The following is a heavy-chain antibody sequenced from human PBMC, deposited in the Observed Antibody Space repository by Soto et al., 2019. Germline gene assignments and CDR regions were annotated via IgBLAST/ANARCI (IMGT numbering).Heavy chain of an antibody. CDR1: GFTFSSYA. V-gene: IGHV3-23*01. Sequence: EVQLLESGGGLVQPGGSLRLSCAASGFTFSSYAMSWVRQAPGKGLEWVSDISGSGGRTYYADSVKGRFTISRDNSKNTLYLQMNSLRSEDTAVYYFAKDLEVGDPEYYFGSWGQGNLVVVSS. CDR3: AKDLEVGDPEYYFGS. CDR2: ISGSGGRT. D-gene: IGHD1-26*01. J-gene: IGHJ4*02.